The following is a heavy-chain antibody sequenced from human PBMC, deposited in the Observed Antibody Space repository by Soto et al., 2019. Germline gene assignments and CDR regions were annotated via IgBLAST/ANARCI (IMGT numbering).Heavy chain of an antibody. J-gene: IGHJ4*02. Sequence: ASVKVSCKSFGDTFSSQYIHWVRQAPGQGLEWVGLINPSRATTTISQKFQGRVTLTSDTSTGTVYMELSRLRSDDTAVYYCARDPDYDFWSGYPFYWGQGTLVTVSS. V-gene: IGHV1-46*01. CDR1: GDTFSSQY. CDR3: ARDPDYDFWSGYPFY. CDR2: INPSRATT. D-gene: IGHD3-3*01.